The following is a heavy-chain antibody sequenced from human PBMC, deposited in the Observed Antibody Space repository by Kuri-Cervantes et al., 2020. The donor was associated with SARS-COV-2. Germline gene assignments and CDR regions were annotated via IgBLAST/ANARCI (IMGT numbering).Heavy chain of an antibody. Sequence: GGSLRLSCAASGFTFDDYGMSWVRQAPGKGLEWVSYISSSSSTIYYADSVKGRFTISRDNAKNSLYLQMNSLRAEDTAVYYCARDLTLSSGGYYYYYYMDVWGKGTTVTVSS. CDR3: ARDLTLSSGGYYYYYYMDV. D-gene: IGHD6-6*01. CDR2: ISSSSSTI. V-gene: IGHV3-48*01. CDR1: GFTFDDYG. J-gene: IGHJ6*03.